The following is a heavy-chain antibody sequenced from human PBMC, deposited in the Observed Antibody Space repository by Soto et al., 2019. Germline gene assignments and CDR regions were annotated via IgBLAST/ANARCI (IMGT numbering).Heavy chain of an antibody. D-gene: IGHD2-2*01. V-gene: IGHV4-34*04. J-gene: IGHJ6*03. CDR2: INHSGST. CDR3: GSPPIKFCSTTSGSTDYNSYRAV. CDR1: GGSLSDYY. Sequence: PSETLSLTCGVSGGSLSDYYWSWIRQPPGKGLEWIGEINHSGSTNLNPSLKSRATISVDMSKNQFSLTLSSVTAADTALYYCGSPPIKFCSTTSGSTDYNSYRAVWATGTAVTVSS.